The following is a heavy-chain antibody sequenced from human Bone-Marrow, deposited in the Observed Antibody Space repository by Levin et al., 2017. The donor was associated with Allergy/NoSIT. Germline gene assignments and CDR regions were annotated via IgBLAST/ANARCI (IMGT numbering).Heavy chain of an antibody. CDR2: VRNKTYGGTT. CDR3: TRSPYSSNYYLDF. CDR1: GFTFDAYA. Sequence: GGSLRLSCAGSGFTFDAYAITWFRQAPGKGLEWIGFVRNKTYGGTTEYAASVKGRFTISRDDSNSIAYLQVNSLRTEDTAIYYCTRSPYSSNYYLDFWGQGTLVTVSS. D-gene: IGHD6-13*01. V-gene: IGHV3-49*03. J-gene: IGHJ4*02.